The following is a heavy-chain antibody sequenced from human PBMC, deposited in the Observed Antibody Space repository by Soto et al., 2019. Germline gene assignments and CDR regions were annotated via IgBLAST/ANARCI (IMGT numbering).Heavy chain of an antibody. Sequence: GGSLRLSCAASGFTFSDSSMHWVRQASGKGLEWVGRISNEANSYATAYAASVKGRFTISRDDSKNTAYLQMDSLKTEDTAVYYCRSVNVDATADYFEYWGQGTLVTVSS. CDR2: ISNEANSYAT. CDR1: GFTFSDSS. V-gene: IGHV3-73*01. D-gene: IGHD1-1*01. CDR3: RSVNVDATADYFEY. J-gene: IGHJ4*02.